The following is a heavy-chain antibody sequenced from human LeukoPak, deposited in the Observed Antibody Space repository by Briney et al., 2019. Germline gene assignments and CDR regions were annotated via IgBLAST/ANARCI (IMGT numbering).Heavy chain of an antibody. D-gene: IGHD5-12*01. V-gene: IGHV1-18*01. CDR2: ISAYNGNT. CDR3: ARDLEDMGGYDLFDY. CDR1: GYTLTSYG. J-gene: IGHJ4*02. Sequence: ASMKVSCKASGYTLTSYGISWVRQAPGQGLEWMGWISAYNGNTNYAQKLQGRVTMTTDTSTSTAYMELRSLRSDDTAVYYCARDLEDMGGYDLFDYWGQGTLVTVSS.